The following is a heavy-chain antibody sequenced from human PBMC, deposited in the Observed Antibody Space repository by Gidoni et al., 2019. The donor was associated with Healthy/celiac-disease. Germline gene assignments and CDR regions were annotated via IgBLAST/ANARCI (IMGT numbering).Heavy chain of an antibody. J-gene: IGHJ4*02. D-gene: IGHD6-13*01. CDR3: AREHSSAAAATGLN. V-gene: IGHV4-34*01. CDR1: GGSFSGYY. Sequence: QVQLQQWGAGLLKPSETLSLTCAVYGGSFSGYYWSWIRQPPGKGLEWIGEINHSGSTNYNPSLKSRVTISVDTSKNQFSLKLSSVTAADTAVYYCAREHSSAAAATGLNWGQGTLVTVSS. CDR2: INHSGST.